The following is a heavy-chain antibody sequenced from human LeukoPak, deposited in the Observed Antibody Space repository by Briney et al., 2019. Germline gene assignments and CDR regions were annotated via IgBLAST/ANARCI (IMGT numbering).Heavy chain of an antibody. CDR2: ISYDGSNK. D-gene: IGHD6-19*01. J-gene: IGHJ4*02. Sequence: GGSLRLSCAASAFTFSSSAMHLVRQAPDKGLEWVEVISYDGSNKYYADSVKGRFTISRDNSKNTLYLQMNSLRADDTAVYYCARDRDSSGWYEGFDYWGQGTLVTVSS. V-gene: IGHV3-30-3*01. CDR3: ARDRDSSGWYEGFDY. CDR1: AFTFSSSA.